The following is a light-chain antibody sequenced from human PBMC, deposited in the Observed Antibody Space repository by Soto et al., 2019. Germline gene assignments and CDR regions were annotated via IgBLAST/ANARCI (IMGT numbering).Light chain of an antibody. V-gene: IGLV3-21*04. CDR1: NIGSKS. J-gene: IGLJ3*02. CDR2: YDS. CDR3: QVWDTSSDHWV. Sequence: SYELTQPPSVSVAPGKTARITCGGNNIGSKSVHWYQQRPGQAHVLVIYYDSDRPSGIPERFSGSNSGNTATLTISRVEAGDEADYYCQVWDTSSDHWVFGGGTKRTVL.